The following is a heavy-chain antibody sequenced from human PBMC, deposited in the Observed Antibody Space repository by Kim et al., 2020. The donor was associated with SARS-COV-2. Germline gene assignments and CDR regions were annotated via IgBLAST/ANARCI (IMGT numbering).Heavy chain of an antibody. D-gene: IGHD3-3*01. CDR2: IYYSGST. Sequence: SETLSLTCTVSGGSISSGGYYWSWIRQHPGKGLEWIGYIYYSGSTYYNTSLKSRVTISVDTSKNQFSLKLSSVTAADTAVYYCARASRITIFGVVTHFDFWGERTLLTVST. V-gene: IGHV4-31*03. CDR1: GGSISSGGYY. J-gene: IGHJ4*02. CDR3: ARASRITIFGVVTHFDF.